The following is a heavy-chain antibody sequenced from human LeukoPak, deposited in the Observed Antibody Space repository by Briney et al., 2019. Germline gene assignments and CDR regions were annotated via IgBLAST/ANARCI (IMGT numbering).Heavy chain of an antibody. CDR1: GPTFGRHA. Sequence: GGSLRLSCAASGPTFGRHAMSWVRQAPGKGLEWVSGISSVGRTTYYSDSVKGRFTISRDNSRNTLYLQMNSLRAEDTAVYYCGGAAPQGHYYFYIDVWGKGTTVTVSS. J-gene: IGHJ6*03. V-gene: IGHV3-23*01. D-gene: IGHD6-13*01. CDR3: GGAAPQGHYYFYIDV. CDR2: ISSVGRTT.